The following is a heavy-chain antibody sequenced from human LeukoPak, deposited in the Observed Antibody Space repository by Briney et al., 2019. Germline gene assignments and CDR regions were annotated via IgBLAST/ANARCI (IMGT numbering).Heavy chain of an antibody. V-gene: IGHV4-39*07. CDR1: GVSISSSSDY. J-gene: IGHJ4*02. D-gene: IGHD1-14*01. CDR3: ARDPGDY. Sequence: PSETLSLTCTVSGVSISSSSDYWGWIRQPPGKGLEWIAIISYSGSTYYTPSLKSRVTISVDTSRNQFSLKPSSVTAADTAVYYCARDPGDYWGQGTLVTVSS. CDR2: ISYSGST.